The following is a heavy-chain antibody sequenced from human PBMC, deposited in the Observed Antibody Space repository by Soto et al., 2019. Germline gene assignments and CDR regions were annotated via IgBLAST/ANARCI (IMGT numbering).Heavy chain of an antibody. J-gene: IGHJ3*02. D-gene: IGHD3-10*01. Sequence: ASVKVSCKVSGYTLTELSMHWVRQAPGKGLEWMGGFDPEDGETIYAQKFQGRVTMTEDTSTDTAYMELSSLRSEDTAVYYCAIRMLWFGGVDAFDIWGQGTMVTVSS. CDR3: AIRMLWFGGVDAFDI. CDR2: FDPEDGET. CDR1: GYTLTELS. V-gene: IGHV1-24*01.